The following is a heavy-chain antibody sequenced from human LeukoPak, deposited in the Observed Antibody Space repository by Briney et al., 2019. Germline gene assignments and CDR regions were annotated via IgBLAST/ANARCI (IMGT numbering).Heavy chain of an antibody. CDR2: MYYSGST. CDR3: ARTYYYGSRSYYNEALDP. D-gene: IGHD3-10*01. J-gene: IGHJ5*02. Sequence: SETLSLTCTVSGGSISSGGYYWSWIRQPPGRGLEWIGYMYYSGSTNYSPSLKSRVTISVDTSKNQFSLRLSSVTAADTAVYYCARTYYYGSRSYYNEALDPWGQGTLVTVSS. CDR1: GGSISSGGYY. V-gene: IGHV4-61*08.